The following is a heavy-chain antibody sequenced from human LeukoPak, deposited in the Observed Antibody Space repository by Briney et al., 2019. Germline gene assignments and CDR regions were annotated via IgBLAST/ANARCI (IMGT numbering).Heavy chain of an antibody. D-gene: IGHD3-22*01. CDR3: AKDPTHYRVWDYYETIGLSY. CDR1: GFIFSSHS. V-gene: IGHV3-21*01. Sequence: GGSLRLSCVASGFIFSSHSMNWVRQAPGKGLEWVSSISTSNSYIYYADSVKGRFTISRDNSKNTLNLQMNSLRAEDTAVYYCAKDPTHYRVWDYYETIGLSYWGQGTLVTVSS. J-gene: IGHJ4*02. CDR2: ISTSNSYI.